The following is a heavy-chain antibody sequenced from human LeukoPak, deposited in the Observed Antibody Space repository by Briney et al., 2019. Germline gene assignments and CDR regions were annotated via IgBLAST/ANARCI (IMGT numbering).Heavy chain of an antibody. CDR2: ISAYNGNT. J-gene: IGHJ3*02. CDR3: ARAGGYDILTGYYPPASTDAFDI. Sequence: GASVKVSCKASGYTFTSYGISWVRQAPGQGLEWMGWISAYNGNTNYAQKLQGRVTMTRDTSTSTVYMELSSLRSEDTAVYYCARAGGYDILTGYYPPASTDAFDIWGQGTMVTVSS. CDR1: GYTFTSYG. V-gene: IGHV1-18*01. D-gene: IGHD3-9*01.